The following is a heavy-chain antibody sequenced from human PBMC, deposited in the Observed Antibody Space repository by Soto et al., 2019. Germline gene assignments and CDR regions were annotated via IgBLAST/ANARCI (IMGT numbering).Heavy chain of an antibody. CDR2: LDAEDGET. CDR3: ATLPRTIERTPAAIWSFDS. D-gene: IGHD2-2*01. CDR1: GYSLGDLS. Sequence: ASVKVSCKVSGYSLGDLSMHWVRQAPGKGLEWMGGLDAEDGETIYAQKLQGRGTMTEDTSTDTAYMELSSLTSEDTAMYYCATLPRTIERTPAAIWSFDSWGQGTLVTVSS. J-gene: IGHJ4*02. V-gene: IGHV1-24*01.